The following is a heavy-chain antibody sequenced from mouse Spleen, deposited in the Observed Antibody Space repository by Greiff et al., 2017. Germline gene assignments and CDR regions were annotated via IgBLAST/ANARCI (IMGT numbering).Heavy chain of an antibody. CDR2: INPSTGGT. D-gene: IGHD2-1*01. CDR3: ARKGGYYGNYDYAMDY. V-gene: IGHV1-42*01. Sequence: VQLQQSGPELVKPGASVKISCKASGYSFTGYYMNWVKQSPEQSLEWIGEINPSTGGTTYNQKFKAKATLTVDKSSSTAYMQLKSLTSEDSAVYYCARKGGYYGNYDYAMDYWGQGTSVTVSS. J-gene: IGHJ4*01. CDR1: GYSFTGYY.